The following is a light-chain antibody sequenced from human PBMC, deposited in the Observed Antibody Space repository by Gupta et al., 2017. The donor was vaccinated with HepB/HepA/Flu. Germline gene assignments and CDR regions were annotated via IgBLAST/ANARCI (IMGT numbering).Light chain of an antibody. J-gene: IGKJ2*03. V-gene: IGKV4-1*01. CDR1: QSLLSSSNKKNV. CDR2: WAS. Sequence: DIVMTQSPDSLAVSLGERATIHCKSSQSLLSSSNKKNVLAWYQQKPGQPPKVLFYWASTRDSGVPDRFSGSGSGTDFTLTIDSLQAEDVAVYHCQQYFSTPYSFGQGTKLEIK. CDR3: QQYFSTPYS.